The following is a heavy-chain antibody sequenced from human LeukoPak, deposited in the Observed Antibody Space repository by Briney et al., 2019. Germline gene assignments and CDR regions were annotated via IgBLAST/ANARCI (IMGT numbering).Heavy chain of an antibody. CDR2: IYHSEST. CDR1: GYSISRGYS. J-gene: IGHJ3*01. Sequence: SETLSLTCAVSGYSISRGYSWGWIRQPPGKGLEWIGNIYHSESTHYNPSLKSRVTISADTSKNQFSLKLTSVTAADTAVYYCARFDHVWETHGMDAFDLWGQGTMVTVPS. V-gene: IGHV4-38-2*01. D-gene: IGHD3-16*01. CDR3: ARFDHVWETHGMDAFDL.